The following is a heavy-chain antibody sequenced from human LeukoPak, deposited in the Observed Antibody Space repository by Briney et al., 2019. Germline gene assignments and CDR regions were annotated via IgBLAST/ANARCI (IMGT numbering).Heavy chain of an antibody. D-gene: IGHD4-17*01. CDR2: ISSSSSTI. CDR3: ARGRTDLDY. V-gene: IGHV3-48*04. CDR1: GFTFSSYS. J-gene: IGHJ4*02. Sequence: PGGSLRLSCAASGFTFSSYSMNWVRQAPGKGLEWVSYISSSSSTIYYADSVKGRFTISRDNAKNSLYLEMNSLRAEDTAVYYCARGRTDLDYWGQGTLVTVSS.